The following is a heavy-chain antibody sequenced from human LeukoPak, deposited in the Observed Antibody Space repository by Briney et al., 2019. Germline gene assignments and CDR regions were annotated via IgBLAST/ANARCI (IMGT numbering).Heavy chain of an antibody. CDR3: ARDLIHRSGEADY. Sequence: KSGGSLRLSCAASGFTFSDFYMSWIRQAPGKGLEWSSYISSSGSSTNYADSVKGRFTISRYNAKNSLYLQMNSLRAEDTAVYYCARDLIHRSGEADYWGQGTLVTVSS. CDR2: ISSSGSST. CDR1: GFTFSDFY. J-gene: IGHJ4*02. D-gene: IGHD3-22*01. V-gene: IGHV3-11*05.